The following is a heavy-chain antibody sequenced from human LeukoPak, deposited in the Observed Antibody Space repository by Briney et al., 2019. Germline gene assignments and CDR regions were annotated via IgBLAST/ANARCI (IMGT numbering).Heavy chain of an antibody. J-gene: IGHJ3*02. CDR3: ARVLGAGSDAFDI. CDR2: IYYSGST. V-gene: IGHV4-59*01. Sequence: SETLSLTCTVSGGSISSYYWSWIRQPPGKGLEWIGYIYYSGSTNYNPSLKSRVTISVDTSKNQFSLKLSSVTAADTAVYYCARVLGAGSDAFDIWGQGTMVTVSS. CDR1: GGSISSYY. D-gene: IGHD1-26*01.